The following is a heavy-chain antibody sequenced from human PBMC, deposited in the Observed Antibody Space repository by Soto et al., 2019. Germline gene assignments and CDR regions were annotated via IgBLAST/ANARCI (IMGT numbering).Heavy chain of an antibody. CDR3: ARDLAPYYYDSSGYYPFDY. D-gene: IGHD3-22*01. CDR2: IWYDGSNK. V-gene: IGHV3-33*01. Sequence: GGSLRLSCAASGFTFSSYGMHWVRQAPGKGLEWVAVIWYDGSNKYYADSVKGRFTISRDNSKNTLYLQMNSLRAEDTAVYYCARDLAPYYYDSSGYYPFDYWGQGTLVTVSS. J-gene: IGHJ4*02. CDR1: GFTFSSYG.